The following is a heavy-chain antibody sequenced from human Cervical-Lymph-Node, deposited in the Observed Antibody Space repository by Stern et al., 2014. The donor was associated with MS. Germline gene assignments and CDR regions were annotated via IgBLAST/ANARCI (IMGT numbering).Heavy chain of an antibody. J-gene: IGHJ4*02. CDR3: ARDLDDYGKFDY. D-gene: IGHD4-17*01. CDR2: IYHTGIT. CDR1: GGSITDANW. V-gene: IGHV4-4*02. Sequence: QVQLVESGPGMLKPSGTLSLTCDVSGGSITDANWWNWVRQPPGKGLEWIGEIYHTGITNYNPSLKSRVTMSVDKSKNHFSLKLSSVTAADTAVYFCARDLDDYGKFDYWGQGTLVSVSS.